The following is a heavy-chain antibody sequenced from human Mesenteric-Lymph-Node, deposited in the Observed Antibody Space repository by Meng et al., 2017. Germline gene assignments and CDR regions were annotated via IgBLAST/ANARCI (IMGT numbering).Heavy chain of an antibody. V-gene: IGHV5-51*01. CDR2: IYPGDSDT. CDR1: GYTFTKYW. J-gene: IGHJ4*02. CDR3: ARAGLRWSSPPSY. Sequence: GGSLRLSCKGSGYTFTKYWIAWVRQTPGKGLEWMGIIYPGDSDTRYSPSFQGQVTISADKSITTAYLQWSSLKASDTAMYYCARAGLRWSSPPSYWGQGTLVTVSS. D-gene: IGHD4-23*01.